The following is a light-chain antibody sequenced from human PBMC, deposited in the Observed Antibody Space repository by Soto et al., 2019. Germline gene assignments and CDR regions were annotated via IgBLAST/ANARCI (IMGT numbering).Light chain of an antibody. CDR3: QKSNSAPLT. Sequence: DIQMTQSPSSLSASLGDRVTITCRASQGIGVYLAWFQQKPGNVPRLLIYAASTLQSGVPSRFSGSGSGTDFTLTISSLPPEDAATYYCQKSNSAPLTFGGGTTVEIK. V-gene: IGKV1-27*01. J-gene: IGKJ4*01. CDR2: AAS. CDR1: QGIGVY.